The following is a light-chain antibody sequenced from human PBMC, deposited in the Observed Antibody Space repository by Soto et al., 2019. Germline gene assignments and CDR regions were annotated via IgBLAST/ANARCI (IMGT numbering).Light chain of an antibody. V-gene: IGLV2-14*01. CDR1: SSDVGAYNY. Sequence: QSVPTQPASVSGSPGQSITISCTGTSSDVGAYNYVSWYQQHPGKAPKLMIYYVSNRPSGVSDRFSGSKSGNTASLTISGLQAEDEADYYCSSYTSSSTLYVFGTGTKLTVL. CDR3: SSYTSSSTLYV. J-gene: IGLJ1*01. CDR2: YVS.